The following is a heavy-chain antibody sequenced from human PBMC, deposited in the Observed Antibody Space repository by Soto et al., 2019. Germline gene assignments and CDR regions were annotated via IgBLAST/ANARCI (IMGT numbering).Heavy chain of an antibody. CDR2: IYHTGDT. J-gene: IGHJ6*03. CDR1: GSSVSNSNW. V-gene: IGHV4-4*02. D-gene: IGHD1-1*01. Sequence: QVQLQESGPGLVKPSGTLSLTCVVSGSSVSNSNWWTWVRQPPGKGLEWIGEIYHTGDTNYNPSLMSRVTISIDKSRNQFSLRLGSVTAADTAVYFCVRNGIYYYYMDVWGRGTTVTVSS. CDR3: VRNGIYYYYMDV.